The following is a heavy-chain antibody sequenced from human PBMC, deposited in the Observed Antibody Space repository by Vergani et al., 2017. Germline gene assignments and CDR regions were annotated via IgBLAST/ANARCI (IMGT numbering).Heavy chain of an antibody. Sequence: QVQLQQWGAGLLKPSETLSLTCAVYGGSFSSYYWSWIRQPPGKGLEWIGEINHSGSTNSNPSLKSRVTISVDTSKNQFSLKLSSVTAADTAVYYCARGQRERYYMDVWGKGTTVTVSS. CDR1: GGSFSSYY. J-gene: IGHJ6*03. CDR2: INHSGST. D-gene: IGHD2-2*01. CDR3: ARGQRERYYMDV. V-gene: IGHV4-34*01.